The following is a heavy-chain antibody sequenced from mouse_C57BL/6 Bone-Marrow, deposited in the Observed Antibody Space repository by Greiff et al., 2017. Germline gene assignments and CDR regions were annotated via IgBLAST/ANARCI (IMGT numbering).Heavy chain of an antibody. CDR2: ISSGGSST. J-gene: IGHJ2*01. Sequence: EVKLQESGGDLVKPGGSLKLSCAASGFTFSSYGMSWVRQTPDKRLEWVATISSGGSSTYYPDSVKGRFTISRDNAKNTLYLQMSSLKSEDTAMYYCARQTPVGGYDCDAGGQGTTLT. CDR3: ARQTPVGGYDCDA. D-gene: IGHD2-14*01. V-gene: IGHV5-6*01. CDR1: GFTFSSYG.